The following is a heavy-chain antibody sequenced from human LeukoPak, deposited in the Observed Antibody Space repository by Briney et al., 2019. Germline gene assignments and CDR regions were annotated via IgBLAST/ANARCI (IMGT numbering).Heavy chain of an antibody. Sequence: ASVKVSCKASGYTFTSYGISWVRQAPGQGLEWMGWINPNSGGTNYAQKFQGRVTMTRDTSISTAYMELSRLRSDDTAVYYCARPYDFWSGPFGGAFDIWGQGTMVTVSS. J-gene: IGHJ3*02. D-gene: IGHD3-3*01. CDR2: INPNSGGT. CDR3: ARPYDFWSGPFGGAFDI. V-gene: IGHV1-2*02. CDR1: GYTFTSYG.